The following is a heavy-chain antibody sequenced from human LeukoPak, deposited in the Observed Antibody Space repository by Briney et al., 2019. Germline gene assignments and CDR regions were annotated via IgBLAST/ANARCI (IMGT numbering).Heavy chain of an antibody. D-gene: IGHD6-19*01. CDR2: INYDGSST. J-gene: IGHJ3*02. CDR1: GFTFSSFW. V-gene: IGHV3-74*01. Sequence: GGSLRLSCAASGFTFSSFWMHWVRQAPGKGLVWVSRINYDGSSTAYADSVRARFTISRDNAKNTLYLQMNSLRAEDTAVYYCARISSGWYRDTFDIWGQGTMVTVSS. CDR3: ARISSGWYRDTFDI.